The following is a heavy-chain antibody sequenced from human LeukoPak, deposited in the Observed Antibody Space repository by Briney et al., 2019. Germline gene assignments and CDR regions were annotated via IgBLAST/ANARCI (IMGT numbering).Heavy chain of an antibody. J-gene: IGHJ6*03. CDR1: GYTFTSYG. V-gene: IGHV1-18*01. Sequence: ASVKVSCKASGYTFTSYGISWVRQAPGQGLEWMGWISAYNGNTNYAQKLQGRVTMTTDTSTSTAYMELRSLRSDDTAVYYCARENRGGVYSSSSLVSGYYYYMDVWGKGTTVTVSS. CDR2: ISAYNGNT. CDR3: ARENRGGVYSSSSLVSGYYYYMDV. D-gene: IGHD6-6*01.